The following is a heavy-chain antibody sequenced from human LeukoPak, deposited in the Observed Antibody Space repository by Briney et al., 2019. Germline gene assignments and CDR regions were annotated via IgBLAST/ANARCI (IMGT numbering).Heavy chain of an antibody. Sequence: SETLSLTCAVYGESLNSYYWSWVRQPPGEGLEWIGEIYESGTTKYNPSLKSRVTISMGPSKQQFSLSLNSVTAADTAVYYCARGAWATRLGSWGLGTPVIVSS. D-gene: IGHD2-15*01. CDR1: GESLNSYY. CDR3: ARGAWATRLGS. CDR2: IYESGTT. V-gene: IGHV4-34*01. J-gene: IGHJ4*02.